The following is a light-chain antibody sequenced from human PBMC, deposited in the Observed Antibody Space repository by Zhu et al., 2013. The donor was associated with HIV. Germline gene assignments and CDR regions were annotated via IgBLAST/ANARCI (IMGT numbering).Light chain of an antibody. CDR1: QSVSRY. V-gene: IGKV3-11*01. J-gene: IGKJ2*03. CDR3: QEYNIWPPYS. CDR2: DAF. Sequence: EIVLTQSPATLSSSPGERATLSCRASQSVSRYLAWYQQKPGQAPRLLIYDAFNRATGIPTRFSGSGSGTDFTLTISSLEPEDFAVYYCQEYNIWPPYSFGQGTKLEIK.